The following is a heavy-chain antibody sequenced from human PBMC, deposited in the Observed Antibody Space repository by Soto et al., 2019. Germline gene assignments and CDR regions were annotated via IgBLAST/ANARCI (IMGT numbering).Heavy chain of an antibody. V-gene: IGHV6-1*01. J-gene: IGHJ6*02. D-gene: IGHD2-2*01. CDR2: TYYRSKWYN. CDR1: GDSVSSNSAA. Sequence: HSQTLSLTCAISGDSVSSNSAAWNWIRQSPSRGLEWLGRTYYRSKWYNDYAVSVKSRITINPDTSKNQFSLQLNSVTPEDTAVYYCARQGYQLLSWDLTYYYYYGMDVWGQGTTVTVSS. CDR3: ARQGYQLLSWDLTYYYYYGMDV.